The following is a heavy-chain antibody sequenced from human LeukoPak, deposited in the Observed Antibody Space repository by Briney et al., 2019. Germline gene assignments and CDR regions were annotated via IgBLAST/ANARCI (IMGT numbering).Heavy chain of an antibody. CDR1: GGSISSYY. CDR2: IYYSGST. Sequence: SETLSLTCTVSGGSISSYYRSWIRQPPGKGLEWIGYIYYSGSTNYNPSLKSRVTISVDTSKNQFSLKLSSVTAADTAVYYCARVGLAAAGRGKWFDPWGQGTLVTVSS. J-gene: IGHJ5*02. CDR3: ARVGLAAAGRGKWFDP. D-gene: IGHD6-13*01. V-gene: IGHV4-59*01.